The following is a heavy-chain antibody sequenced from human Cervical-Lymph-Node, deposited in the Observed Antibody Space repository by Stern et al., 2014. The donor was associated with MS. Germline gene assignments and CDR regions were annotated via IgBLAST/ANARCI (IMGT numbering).Heavy chain of an antibody. CDR2: ISSGGSYI. Sequence: EEQLVESGGGLVKPGGSLRLSCAASGFTFSSYSMNWVRPDPGKGLEGVGSISSGGSYIYYADSLKGRFTISRDNAKNSLYLQMNSLRAEDTAVYYCARGRGGNYRYYFDYWGQGTLVTVSS. CDR3: ARGRGGNYRYYFDY. J-gene: IGHJ4*02. V-gene: IGHV3-21*01. CDR1: GFTFSSYS. D-gene: IGHD4-23*01.